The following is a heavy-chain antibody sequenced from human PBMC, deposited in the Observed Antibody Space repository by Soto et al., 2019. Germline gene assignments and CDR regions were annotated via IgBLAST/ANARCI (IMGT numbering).Heavy chain of an antibody. Sequence: QVQLVQSGAEMKKPGASVKVSCKVSGYTLTELSMHWVRQAPGKGLEWMGGFDPEDDETIYAQKFQGRVTMTEDTSTDTAYMELSSLRSEDTAIYYCATAYCIGTSCYADYNGMDVWGQGTTVTVSS. V-gene: IGHV1-24*01. CDR1: GYTLTELS. CDR3: ATAYCIGTSCYADYNGMDV. CDR2: FDPEDDET. D-gene: IGHD2-2*01. J-gene: IGHJ6*02.